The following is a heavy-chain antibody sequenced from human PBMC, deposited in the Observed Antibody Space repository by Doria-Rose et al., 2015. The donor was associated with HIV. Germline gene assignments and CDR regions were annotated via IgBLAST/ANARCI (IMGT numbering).Heavy chain of an antibody. CDR1: GVSLSSPGMG. J-gene: IGHJ4*02. CDR2: IFSDDER. Sequence: QVTLKESGPVLVKPTETLTLTCTVSGVSLSSPGMGVSWIRQPPGKALEWLANIFSDDERSYKTSLKSRLTISRGTSKSQLVLTMTDMDPVDTATYYCARIKSSRWYYIYYFDFWGQGTLVIVSA. D-gene: IGHD6-13*01. CDR3: ARIKSSRWYYIYYFDF. V-gene: IGHV2-26*01.